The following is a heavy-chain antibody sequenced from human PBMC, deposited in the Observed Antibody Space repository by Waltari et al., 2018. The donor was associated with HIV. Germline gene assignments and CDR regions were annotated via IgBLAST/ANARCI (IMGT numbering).Heavy chain of an antibody. CDR3: ARILLWPSRYFGS. J-gene: IGHJ4*02. V-gene: IGHV4-39*01. CDR2: FSYSGSS. CDR1: GGSISSGDSF. D-gene: IGHD4-17*01. Sequence: QLHLQESGPGLVKPSETLSLTCTVSGGSISSGDSFWGWIRQPPGKGLEWIGSFSYSGSSYYSPSLKSRVTTSVDTSKNELSLKLSSVTAADTAVYYCARILLWPSRYFGSWGQGTQVTVSS.